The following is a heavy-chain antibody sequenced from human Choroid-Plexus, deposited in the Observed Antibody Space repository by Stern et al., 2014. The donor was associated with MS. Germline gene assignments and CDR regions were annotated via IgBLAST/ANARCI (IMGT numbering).Heavy chain of an antibody. Sequence: QEESGGGVVQPGRPLRLSCVASGFTFGSCAMHWVRQAPGKGLEWVAGVSYDGSNKYYADSVKGRFTISRDNSQNTLYMKMSSLRPEDTAVYYCAKDRQYLTYFFDHWGQGSLVTVSS. CDR3: AKDRQYLTYFFDH. J-gene: IGHJ5*02. V-gene: IGHV3-30*18. D-gene: IGHD2/OR15-2a*01. CDR2: VSYDGSNK. CDR1: GFTFGSCA.